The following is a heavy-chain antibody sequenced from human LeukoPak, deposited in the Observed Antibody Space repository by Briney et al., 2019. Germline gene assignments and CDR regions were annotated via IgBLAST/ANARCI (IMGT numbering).Heavy chain of an antibody. CDR1: GGSISSGSYY. V-gene: IGHV4-61*02. CDR2: IYTSGST. J-gene: IGHJ3*02. Sequence: SQTLSLTCTVSGGSISSGSYYWSWIRQPAGKGLEWIGRIYTSGSTNYNPSLKSRVTISVDTSKNQFSLKLSSVTAADTAVYYCARDPFCSSTSCYKDAFDIWGQGTMVTVSS. D-gene: IGHD2-2*02. CDR3: ARDPFCSSTSCYKDAFDI.